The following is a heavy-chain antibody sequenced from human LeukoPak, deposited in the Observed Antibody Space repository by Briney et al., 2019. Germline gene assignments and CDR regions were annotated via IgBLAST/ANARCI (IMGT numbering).Heavy chain of an antibody. J-gene: IGHJ4*02. CDR1: GFTFGNYW. Sequence: GGSLSFSCAASGFTFGNYWIHWVGQAPGRGRVWVSLIHIEGGTTGYAASGRGRFTISRDNAQNTLYLQMNSLRAEDTAVFYCARGGYYFDYWGQGTLVTVSS. CDR2: IHIEGGTT. D-gene: IGHD3-22*01. V-gene: IGHV3-74*01. CDR3: ARGGYYFDY.